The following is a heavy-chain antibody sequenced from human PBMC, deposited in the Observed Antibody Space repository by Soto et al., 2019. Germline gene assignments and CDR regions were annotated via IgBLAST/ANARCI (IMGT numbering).Heavy chain of an antibody. Sequence: QVTLKESGPVLVKPTETLTLTCTVSGFSLSNARMGVSWIRQPPRKALEWLAHILSNDEKSYSTSLKTRLTISMDTSKSQVVLNMTNTDPVDTATYYCARMLAVNYYYYYMDLWGKGTTVTVSS. CDR3: ARMLAVNYYYYYMDL. CDR1: GFSLSNARMG. D-gene: IGHD3-22*01. V-gene: IGHV2-26*01. J-gene: IGHJ6*03. CDR2: ILSNDEK.